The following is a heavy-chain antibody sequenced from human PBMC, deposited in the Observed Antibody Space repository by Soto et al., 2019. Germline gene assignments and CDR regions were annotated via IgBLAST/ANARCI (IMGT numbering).Heavy chain of an antibody. CDR3: ARVSRGAFDY. J-gene: IGHJ4*02. Sequence: PSETLSLTCTVSGVSISSYYWSWIRQPPGKGLEWIGSIFYTENTDYNPSLKSRVTISIDTSKKQFSLNLRSVTAADTAIYYCARVSRGAFDYWGQGTLVTV. CDR2: IFYTENT. CDR1: GVSISSYY. V-gene: IGHV4-59*01.